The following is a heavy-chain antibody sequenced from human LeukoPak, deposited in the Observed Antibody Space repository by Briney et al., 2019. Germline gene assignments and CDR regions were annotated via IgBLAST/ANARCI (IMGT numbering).Heavy chain of an antibody. J-gene: IGHJ6*03. CDR2: MNPNSGNT. D-gene: IGHD3-3*01. CDR3: ARTEDRFLEWVARDYYYYYMDV. V-gene: IGHV1-8*01. CDR1: GYTFTSYD. Sequence: GASVKVSCKASGYTFTSYDINWVRQATGQGLEWMGWMNPNSGNTGYAQKFQGRVTMTRNTSISTAYMELSSLRSEDTAVYYCARTEDRFLEWVARDYYYYYMDVWGKGTTVTVSS.